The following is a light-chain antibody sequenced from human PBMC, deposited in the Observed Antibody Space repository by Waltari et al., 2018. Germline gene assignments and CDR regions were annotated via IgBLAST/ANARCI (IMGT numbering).Light chain of an antibody. J-gene: IGKJ4*01. CDR3: QKYGRTPRP. Sequence: DIVMTQSPDSLAVSLGERATINCKSSQSVLYSSNNKNYLAWYQQKPGQPPKLLIYWASTRESGVPDRFSGSGSGTDFTLTISRLEPEDFAVYFCQKYGRTPRPFGGGTKVEI. V-gene: IGKV4-1*01. CDR1: QSVLYSSNNKNY. CDR2: WAS.